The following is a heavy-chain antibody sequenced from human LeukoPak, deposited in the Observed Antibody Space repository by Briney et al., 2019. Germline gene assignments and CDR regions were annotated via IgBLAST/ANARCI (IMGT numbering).Heavy chain of an antibody. V-gene: IGHV3-21*01. CDR3: AREVPSSFDY. Sequence: GGSLRLSCAASGFTFSSYSMNWVRQAPGKGLEWVSSISSGSSYIYYADSVKGRFTISRDNAKNSLYLQMNSLRAEDPAVYYCAREVPSSFDYWGQGTLVTVSS. J-gene: IGHJ4*02. D-gene: IGHD6-13*01. CDR2: ISSGSSYI. CDR1: GFTFSSYS.